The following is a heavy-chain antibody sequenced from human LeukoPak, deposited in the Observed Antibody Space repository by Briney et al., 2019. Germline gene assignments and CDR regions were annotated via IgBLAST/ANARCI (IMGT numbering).Heavy chain of an antibody. CDR1: GFTFSSYW. CDR3: ARVPRVVVVAATCFDY. Sequence: GGSLRLSCAASGFTFSSYWMTLVRQALGKGLEWVANIKQDGSEKYYVYSVKGRFTISRDNAKNSLSLQMNSLRADDTAVYYCARVPRVVVVAATCFDYWGQGTLVTVSS. D-gene: IGHD2-15*01. V-gene: IGHV3-7*01. J-gene: IGHJ4*02. CDR2: IKQDGSEK.